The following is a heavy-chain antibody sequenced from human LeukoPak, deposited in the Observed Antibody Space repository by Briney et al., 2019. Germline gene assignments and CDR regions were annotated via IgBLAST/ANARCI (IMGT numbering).Heavy chain of an antibody. Sequence: ASVKVSCKASGYTFTGYHMHWVRQAPGQGLEWMGWINPNSGGTNYAQKFQGRVTMTRDTSISTAYMELSRLRSDDTAVYYCARDRIRYFDWLFEAFDIWGQGTMVTVSS. CDR3: ARDRIRYFDWLFEAFDI. D-gene: IGHD3-9*01. J-gene: IGHJ3*02. CDR2: INPNSGGT. CDR1: GYTFTGYH. V-gene: IGHV1-2*02.